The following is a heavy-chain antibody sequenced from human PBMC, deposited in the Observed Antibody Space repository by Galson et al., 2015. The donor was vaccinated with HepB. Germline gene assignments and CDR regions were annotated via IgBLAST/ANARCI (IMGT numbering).Heavy chain of an antibody. CDR2: INAGNGNT. V-gene: IGHV1-3*01. CDR1: GYTFTGYV. CDR3: ARVAASVGYAFDI. Sequence: SVKVSCKASGYTFTGYVMHWVRQAPGQRLEWMGWINAGNGNTKYSEKFQGRVTITKDTSASTAYMELSSLRPEDTAVYYCARVAASVGYAFDIWGQGTMVTVSS. J-gene: IGHJ3*02.